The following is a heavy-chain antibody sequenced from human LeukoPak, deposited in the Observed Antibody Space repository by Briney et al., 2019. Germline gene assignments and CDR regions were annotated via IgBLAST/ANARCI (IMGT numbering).Heavy chain of an antibody. D-gene: IGHD3-10*01. V-gene: IGHV1-2*02. Sequence: ASVKVSCKASGYTFTGYYMHWVRQAPGQGLEWMGWINPNSGGTNYAQKFQGRVTMTRGTSISTAYMELSRLRSDDTAVYCCARVPRGDYGLDYWGQGTLVTVSS. CDR2: INPNSGGT. CDR3: ARVPRGDYGLDY. J-gene: IGHJ4*02. CDR1: GYTFTGYY.